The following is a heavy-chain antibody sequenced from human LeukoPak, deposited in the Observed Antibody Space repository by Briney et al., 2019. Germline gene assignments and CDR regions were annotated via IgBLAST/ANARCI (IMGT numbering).Heavy chain of an antibody. Sequence: GRSLRLSCAASGFTFDDYAMHWVRQAPGKGLEWVSGISWNSGSIGYADSVKGRFTISRDNAKNSLYLQMNSLRAEDTALYYCAAKLLTTNGYYGMDVWGQGTTVTVSS. CDR2: ISWNSGSI. D-gene: IGHD4-17*01. CDR1: GFTFDDYA. CDR3: AAKLLTTNGYYGMDV. J-gene: IGHJ6*02. V-gene: IGHV3-9*01.